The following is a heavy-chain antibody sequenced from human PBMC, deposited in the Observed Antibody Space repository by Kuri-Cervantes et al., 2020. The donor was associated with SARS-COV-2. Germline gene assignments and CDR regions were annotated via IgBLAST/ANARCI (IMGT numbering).Heavy chain of an antibody. CDR2: ISSDSSHT. D-gene: IGHD2-2*01. V-gene: IGHV3-11*06. CDR3: ARLVFVDAFDI. Sequence: LSLTCAASGYTFIYSHMSWIRQAPGKGLEWVSYISSDSSHTNNAESVKGRFTISRDNAKNSLYLQMNSLRAEDTAVYYCARLVFVDAFDIWGQGTMVTDSS. J-gene: IGHJ3*02. CDR1: GYTFIYSH.